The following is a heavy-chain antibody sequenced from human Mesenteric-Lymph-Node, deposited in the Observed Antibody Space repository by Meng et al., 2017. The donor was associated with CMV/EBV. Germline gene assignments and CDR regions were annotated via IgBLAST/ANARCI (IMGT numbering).Heavy chain of an antibody. Sequence: SLKISCAASGFTFRSYSMHWVRQAPGKGLEWVAFIRYDGYNEYYSDSVKGRFTISRDNSKNTLYLQVNSLRAEDTAVYYCAKDRWDYSFGYYFDYWGQGTLVTVSS. D-gene: IGHD4-11*01. V-gene: IGHV3-30*02. CDR3: AKDRWDYSFGYYFDY. CDR2: IRYDGYNE. CDR1: GFTFRSYS. J-gene: IGHJ4*02.